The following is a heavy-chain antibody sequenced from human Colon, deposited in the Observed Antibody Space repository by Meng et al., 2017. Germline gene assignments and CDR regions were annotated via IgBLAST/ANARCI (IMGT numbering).Heavy chain of an antibody. D-gene: IGHD6-13*01. V-gene: IGHV3-73*01. CDR1: GCAFRGSA. J-gene: IGHJ4*02. CDR3: TSQQLVGNANDY. Sequence: GESLKIYWAASGCAFRGSAMHWVRETSGKGLEGVGRIRSKTNNYATIYAASVQGRFTISRDDSKNTAYLQMNSLETEDTAIYYCTSQQLVGNANDYWGQGTLVTVSS. CDR2: IRSKTNNYAT.